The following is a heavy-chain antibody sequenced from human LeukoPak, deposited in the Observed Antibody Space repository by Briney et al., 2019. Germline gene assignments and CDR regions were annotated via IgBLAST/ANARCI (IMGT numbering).Heavy chain of an antibody. CDR1: GFTFSNYW. CDR2: IKQDGSEK. Sequence: GGSLRLSCAASGFTFSNYWMSWVCQAPGKGLEWVANIKQDGSEKYYVDSVKGRFTISRDNAKNSLYLQANSLRAEDTAVYYCARDRYSSRRRDCWGQGTLVTVSS. CDR3: ARDRYSSRRRDC. D-gene: IGHD6-13*01. V-gene: IGHV3-7*01. J-gene: IGHJ4*02.